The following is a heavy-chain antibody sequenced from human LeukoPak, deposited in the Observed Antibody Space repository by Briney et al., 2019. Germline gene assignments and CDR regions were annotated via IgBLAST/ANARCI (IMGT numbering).Heavy chain of an antibody. Sequence: PSETLSLTCAVYGGSFSGYYWSWIRQPPGKGLEWIGEINHSGSTNYNPSLKSRVTISFDTSRNQFSLKLSSVTAAETAMYYCARGGQLCFGELFKANWFDPWGQGTLVTVSS. CDR1: GGSFSGYY. V-gene: IGHV4-34*01. J-gene: IGHJ5*02. D-gene: IGHD3-10*01. CDR2: INHSGST. CDR3: ARGGQLCFGELFKANWFDP.